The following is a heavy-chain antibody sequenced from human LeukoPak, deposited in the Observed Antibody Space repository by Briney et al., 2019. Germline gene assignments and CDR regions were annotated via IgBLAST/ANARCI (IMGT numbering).Heavy chain of an antibody. V-gene: IGHV3-48*04. CDR3: ARDVAYSAFDY. D-gene: IGHD2-21*01. CDR2: ISSSSSTI. Sequence: RAGGSLRLSCAASGFTFSSYRMNWVRQAPGKGLEWVSYISSSSSTIYYADSVRGRFTISRDNSKNSFYLQMSSLRAEDTGVFYCARDVAYSAFDYWGQGTPVTVSS. J-gene: IGHJ4*02. CDR1: GFTFSSYR.